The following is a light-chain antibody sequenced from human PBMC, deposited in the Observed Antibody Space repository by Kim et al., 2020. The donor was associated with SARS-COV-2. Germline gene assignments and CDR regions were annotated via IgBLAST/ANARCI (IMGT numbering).Light chain of an antibody. V-gene: IGLV2-14*03. J-gene: IGLJ1*01. CDR2: DVG. CDR1: NSDIGAFTY. Sequence: SALTQPPFVSGSPGQSITISCTGSNSDIGAFTYVSWFQQHPGKAPKLMIYDVGERPSGVSTRFSGSTSGNTASLTISGLQAEDEADYYCSSYTTANTRVFGSGTKVTVL. CDR3: SSYTTANTRV.